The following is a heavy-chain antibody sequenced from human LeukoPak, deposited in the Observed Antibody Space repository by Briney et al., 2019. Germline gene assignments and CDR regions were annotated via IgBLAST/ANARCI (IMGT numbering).Heavy chain of an antibody. CDR3: ARAKQQLDGSDYYYMDV. CDR1: GFTFSSYS. Sequence: GGSLRLSCAASGFTFSSYSMSWVRQAPGKGLEWVSYISSSSSTIYYADSVKGRFTISRDNAKNSLYLQMNSLRAEDTAVYYCARAKQQLDGSDYYYMDVWGKGTTVTVSS. CDR2: ISSSSSTI. J-gene: IGHJ6*03. V-gene: IGHV3-48*01. D-gene: IGHD6-13*01.